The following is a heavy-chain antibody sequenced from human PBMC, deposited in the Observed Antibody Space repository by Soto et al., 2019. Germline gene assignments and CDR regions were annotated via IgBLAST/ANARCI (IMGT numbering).Heavy chain of an antibody. Sequence: SETLSLTCAVYGGPFSGYYWSWIRQPPGKGLEWVGEINHSGSTNYNPSLKSRVTISVDTSKNQFSLKLSSVTAADTAVYYCARGITRYSRSWSDDYWGQGTLVTVSS. J-gene: IGHJ4*02. CDR1: GGPFSGYY. V-gene: IGHV4-34*01. CDR3: ARGITRYSRSWSDDY. CDR2: INHSGST. D-gene: IGHD6-13*01.